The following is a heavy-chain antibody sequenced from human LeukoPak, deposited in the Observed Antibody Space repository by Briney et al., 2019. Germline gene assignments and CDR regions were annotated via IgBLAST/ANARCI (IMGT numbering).Heavy chain of an antibody. CDR3: ARGAYYDILTGYYNWFDP. J-gene: IGHJ5*02. CDR1: GYTFTSYG. Sequence: ASVKVSCKASGYTFTSYGISWVRQAPGQGLEGMGWISAYNGNTNYAQKLQGRVTMTTDTSTSTAYMELRSLRSDDKAVYYCARGAYYDILTGYYNWFDPWGQGTLVTVSS. CDR2: ISAYNGNT. D-gene: IGHD3-9*01. V-gene: IGHV1-18*01.